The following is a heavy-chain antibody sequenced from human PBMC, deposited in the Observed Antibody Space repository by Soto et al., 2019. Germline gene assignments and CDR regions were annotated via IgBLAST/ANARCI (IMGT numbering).Heavy chain of an antibody. Sequence: ASVKVSCKASGYTFTSYAMHWVRQAPGQGLEWMGWMNPNSGNTGYAQKFQGRVTMTRNTSISTAYMELSSLRSEDTAVYYCAREVTMIVDNWGQGTLVTVSS. V-gene: IGHV1-8*02. CDR2: MNPNSGNT. D-gene: IGHD3-22*01. CDR3: AREVTMIVDN. CDR1: GYTFTSYA. J-gene: IGHJ4*02.